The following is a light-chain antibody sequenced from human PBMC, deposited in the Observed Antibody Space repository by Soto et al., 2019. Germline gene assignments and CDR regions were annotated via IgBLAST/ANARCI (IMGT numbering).Light chain of an antibody. CDR3: QTLGTGIQV. CDR2: LNSAGSH. CDR1: SGHSSYA. V-gene: IGLV4-69*01. J-gene: IGLJ2*01. Sequence: QPVLTQSPSASASLGASVKLTCTLSSGHSSYAIAWHQQHPEKGPRYLMKLNSAGSHSKGDGIPDRFSGSSSGAERYLTISSLQSEDEAAYYCQTLGTGIQVFGGGTKLTVL.